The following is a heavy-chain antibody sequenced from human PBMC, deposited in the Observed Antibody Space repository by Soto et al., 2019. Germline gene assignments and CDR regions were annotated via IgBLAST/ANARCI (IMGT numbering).Heavy chain of an antibody. Sequence: SETLSLTCIVSGDSISSYYWNWIRQPPGKGLEWIGYIYNSGRTSYNPSLESRATISEDTSKNQFSLKLNSVTAADTAMYYCARGYYNPRNFDIWGQGTMVTVSS. CDR2: IYNSGRT. D-gene: IGHD2-21*01. CDR1: GDSISSYY. J-gene: IGHJ3*02. CDR3: ARGYYNPRNFDI. V-gene: IGHV4-59*01.